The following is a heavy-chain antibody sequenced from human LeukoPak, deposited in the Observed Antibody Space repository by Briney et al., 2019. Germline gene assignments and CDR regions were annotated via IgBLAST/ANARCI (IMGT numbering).Heavy chain of an antibody. CDR1: GYTFTSYG. Sequence: ASVKVSCKASGYTFTSYGISWVRQAPGQGLEWMGWISAYNGNTNYAQKLQGRVTMTTDTSTSTAYMELRSLRSDDTAVYYCATGAQYGLWGVPYFYYMHVWGKGTTVTVSS. V-gene: IGHV1-18*01. CDR3: ATGAQYGLWGVPYFYYMHV. D-gene: IGHD3-10*01. CDR2: ISAYNGNT. J-gene: IGHJ6*03.